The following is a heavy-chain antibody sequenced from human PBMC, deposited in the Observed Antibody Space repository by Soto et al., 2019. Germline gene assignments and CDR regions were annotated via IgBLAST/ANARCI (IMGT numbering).Heavy chain of an antibody. CDR3: ARAWLYDDILNGYYKGPDMGYVDY. CDR2: LIPIFGTA. Sequence: SLKVSCKASGGTFRSYAISWVRQARGQGLEWMGGLIPIFGTANYAQKFQGRVTITADESTSTAYMELSRLRSEDTAVYYGARAWLYDDILNGYYKGPDMGYVDYWGQGSLVTVS. CDR1: GGTFRSYA. J-gene: IGHJ4*02. V-gene: IGHV1-69*13. D-gene: IGHD3-9*01.